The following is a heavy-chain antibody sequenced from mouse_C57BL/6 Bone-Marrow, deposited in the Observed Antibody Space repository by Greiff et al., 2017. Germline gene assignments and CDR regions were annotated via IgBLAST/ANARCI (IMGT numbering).Heavy chain of an antibody. CDR1: GYTFTSYG. CDR2: IYPRSGNT. Sequence: QVQLQQPGAELARPGASVKLSCKASGYTFTSYGISWVKQRTGQGLEWIGEIYPRSGNTYYNEKFKGKATLTADKSSSTAYMELRSLTSEDSAVYFCAKSYGSSWYFDVWGTGTAVTVSS. V-gene: IGHV1-81*01. J-gene: IGHJ1*03. CDR3: AKSYGSSWYFDV. D-gene: IGHD1-1*01.